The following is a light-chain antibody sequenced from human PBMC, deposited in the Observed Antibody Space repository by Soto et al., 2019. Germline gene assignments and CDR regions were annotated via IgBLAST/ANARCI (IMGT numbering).Light chain of an antibody. CDR3: LLSYNGARQKV. J-gene: IGLJ1*01. V-gene: IGLV7-46*01. CDR2: DTS. Sequence: QAVVTQEPSLTVSPGGTVTLTCGSSTGAVTSGHYPYWFQQKPGQAPRTLIYDTSNKHSWTPARFSGSLLGGKAALTLSGAQPEDEAEYYCLLSYNGARQKVFGTRTKVTVL. CDR1: TGAVTSGHY.